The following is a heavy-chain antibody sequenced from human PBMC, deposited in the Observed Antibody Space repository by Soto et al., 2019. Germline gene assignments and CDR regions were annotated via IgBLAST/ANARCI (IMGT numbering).Heavy chain of an antibody. V-gene: IGHV3-23*01. D-gene: IGHD6-19*01. J-gene: IGHJ4*02. CDR2: ISGSGDSA. Sequence: PGGSLRLSCTASGLPFSHYAMNWVRQGPGTRLEWVADISGSGDSARYADSVRGRSTISRDNSRDTLYLQMNSLRVDDTAVYYCGKERRGSGWSVCNFWGQGALVTVSS. CDR3: GKERRGSGWSVCNF. CDR1: GLPFSHYA.